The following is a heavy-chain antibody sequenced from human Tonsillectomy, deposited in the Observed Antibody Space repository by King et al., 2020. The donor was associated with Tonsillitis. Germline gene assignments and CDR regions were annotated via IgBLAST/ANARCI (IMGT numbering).Heavy chain of an antibody. D-gene: IGHD7-27*01. CDR1: GFTFSNFW. CDR2: IKGDGSRT. CDR3: ARWPNTGVDYYYMDV. V-gene: IGHV3-74*01. Sequence: VQLVESGGGLVQPGGSLRLSCAASGFTFSNFWMHWVRQAPGKGLVWVSRIKGDGSRTTYADSVEGRFTISRDNAKNTLYLQMHSLRAEDTAVYYCARWPNTGVDYYYMDVWGKGTTVTVSS. J-gene: IGHJ6*03.